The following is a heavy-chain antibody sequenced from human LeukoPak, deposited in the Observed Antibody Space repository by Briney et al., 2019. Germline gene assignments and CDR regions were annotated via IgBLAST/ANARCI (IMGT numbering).Heavy chain of an antibody. CDR1: GYTSNSYL. CDR3: ARIRAECQLVSDF. J-gene: IGHJ4*02. D-gene: IGHD3-10*01. V-gene: IGHV1-18*01. Sequence: VSVSLSIRASGYTSNSYLLTWVRPVPGQGLEWMGWISGHNGTTDYAQKFKDRLTLTTETSTSTAYMELRSLTSDDTAVYYCARIRAECQLVSDFWGQVTLVTVSP. CDR2: ISGHNGTT.